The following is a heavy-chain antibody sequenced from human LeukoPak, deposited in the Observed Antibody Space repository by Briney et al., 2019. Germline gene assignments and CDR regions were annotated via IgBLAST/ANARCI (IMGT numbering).Heavy chain of an antibody. CDR2: INPSGAST. V-gene: IGHV1-46*01. Sequence: ASVKVSCKASGYTFTNFYMHWVRQAPGQGLEWMGIINPSGASTSYAQNFQGRLTMNRDTSTSTVYMELSSLRSEDTAVYYCARETTFDYWGQGTLVTVSS. J-gene: IGHJ4*02. CDR1: GYTFTNFY. CDR3: ARETTFDY. D-gene: IGHD4-11*01.